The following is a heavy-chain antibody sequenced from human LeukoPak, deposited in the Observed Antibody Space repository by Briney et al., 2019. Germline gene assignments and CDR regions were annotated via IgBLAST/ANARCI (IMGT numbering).Heavy chain of an antibody. CDR2: INSDGSST. V-gene: IGHV3-74*01. J-gene: IGHJ4*02. D-gene: IGHD2-15*01. Sequence: GGSLRLSCAASGFTFSSYWMHWVRQAPGKGLVWVSRINSDGSSTSYADSVKGRFTISRDNAKNTLYLQMNSLRAEDTAVYYCARGLGYCSGGSCYWSVLDYWGRGTLVTVSS. CDR1: GFTFSSYW. CDR3: ARGLGYCSGGSCYWSVLDY.